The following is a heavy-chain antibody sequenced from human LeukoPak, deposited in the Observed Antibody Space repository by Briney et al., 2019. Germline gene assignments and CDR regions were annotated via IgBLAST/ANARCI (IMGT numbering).Heavy chain of an antibody. CDR3: ARVVVAATHGFDY. J-gene: IGHJ4*02. CDR2: IYYSGST. Sequence: SQTLSLTCTVSGGSISSGGYYWSWIRQHPGKGLEWIVYIYYSGSTYYNPSLKSRVTISVDTSKNQFSLKPSSVTAADTAVYYCARVVVAATHGFDYWGQGTLVTVSS. V-gene: IGHV4-31*03. CDR1: GGSISSGGYY. D-gene: IGHD2-15*01.